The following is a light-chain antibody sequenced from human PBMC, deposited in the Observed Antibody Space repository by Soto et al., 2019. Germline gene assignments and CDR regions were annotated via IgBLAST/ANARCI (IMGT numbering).Light chain of an antibody. CDR1: SSDIGAGYD. J-gene: IGLJ2*01. V-gene: IGLV1-40*01. CDR3: QSFDSSLSVV. Sequence: QSVLTQPPSVSGAPGQRVTISCTGSSSDIGAGYDVHWYQHLPGIAPKLLIYGNTNRPSWVPGRFSGSKSGTSASLAITGLQAEDEADYYCQSFDSSLSVVFGGGTKLTVL. CDR2: GNT.